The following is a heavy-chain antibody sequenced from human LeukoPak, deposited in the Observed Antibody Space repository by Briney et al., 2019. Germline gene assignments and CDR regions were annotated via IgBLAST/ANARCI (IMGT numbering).Heavy chain of an antibody. CDR1: GFTVSSNY. CDR3: ARGSPVVVGDYYYYMDV. Sequence: GGSLRLSCAASGFTVSSNYMSWVRQAPGKGLEWVSVIYSGGSTYYADSVKGRFTTSRPNSKNTLYFKMNSLKAEHTAVYYCARGSPVVVGDYYYYMDVWGKGTTVTVSS. CDR2: IYSGGST. D-gene: IGHD3-22*01. J-gene: IGHJ6*03. V-gene: IGHV3-53*01.